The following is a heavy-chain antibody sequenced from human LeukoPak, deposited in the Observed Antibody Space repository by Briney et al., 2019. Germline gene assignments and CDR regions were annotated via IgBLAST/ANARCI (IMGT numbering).Heavy chain of an antibody. Sequence: GGSLRLSCAASGFIFSTYVMSWVRQAPGKGLEWVSSVGGSGHVTYYADSVKGQFTISRDNSKNTLFLQMNSLKVEDTAMYYCARGPLGYYDSSGYYYASTYYFDYWGQGTLVTVSS. J-gene: IGHJ4*02. CDR3: ARGPLGYYDSSGYYYASTYYFDY. CDR1: GFIFSTYV. CDR2: VGGSGHVT. V-gene: IGHV3-23*01. D-gene: IGHD3-22*01.